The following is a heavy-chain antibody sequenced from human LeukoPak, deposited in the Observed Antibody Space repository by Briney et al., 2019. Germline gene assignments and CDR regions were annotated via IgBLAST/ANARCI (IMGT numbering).Heavy chain of an antibody. D-gene: IGHD6-6*01. V-gene: IGHV3-23*01. CDR2: ISGSGGST. CDR3: AKDFVGSSLWYFDY. Sequence: PGGSLRLSCAASGFTFSSYAMSWVRQAPGKGLEWVSAISGSGGSTYYADSVKGRFTISRDNAKNTLYLQMNSLRAEDTAVYYCAKDFVGSSLWYFDYWGQGTLVTVSS. CDR1: GFTFSSYA. J-gene: IGHJ4*02.